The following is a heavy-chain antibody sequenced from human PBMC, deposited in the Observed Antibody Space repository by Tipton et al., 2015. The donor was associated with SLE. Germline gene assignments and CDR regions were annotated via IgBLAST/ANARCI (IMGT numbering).Heavy chain of an antibody. CDR2: IQYNGGNK. CDR1: GFTFSSFD. CDR3: AKEKPYGSRTYSVYYYYGLDV. D-gene: IGHD3-10*01. J-gene: IGHJ6*02. Sequence: GSLRLSCAASGFTFSSFDMYWVRQTPGRGVEWVASIQYNGGNKHYADSVTGRLTISRDNSQNTLWLQMNSLRAEDTAVYYCAKEKPYGSRTYSVYYYYGLDVWGQGTLVTVSS. V-gene: IGHV3-30*02.